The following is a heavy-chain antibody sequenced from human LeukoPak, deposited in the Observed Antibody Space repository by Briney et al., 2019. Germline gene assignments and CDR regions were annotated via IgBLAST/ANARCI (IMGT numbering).Heavy chain of an antibody. Sequence: PSETLSLTCTVSGGSISSYYWSWIRQPPGKGLEWIGYIYYSGSTNYNPSLKCRVTISVDTSKNQFSLKLSSVTPADTAVYYCARGGYYGSGNDFRFDPWGQGTLVTVSS. CDR1: GGSISSYY. CDR3: ARGGYYGSGNDFRFDP. J-gene: IGHJ5*02. V-gene: IGHV4-59*01. CDR2: IYYSGST. D-gene: IGHD3-10*01.